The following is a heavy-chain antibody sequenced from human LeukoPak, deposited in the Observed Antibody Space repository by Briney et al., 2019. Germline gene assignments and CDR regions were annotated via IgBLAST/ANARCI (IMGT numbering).Heavy chain of an antibody. CDR2: ISYDGSNK. V-gene: IGHV3-30*03. D-gene: IGHD1-26*01. J-gene: IGHJ4*02. CDR3: AATKTFDY. CDR1: GFTFSSYG. Sequence: PGRSLRLSCVASGFTFSSYGMHWVRQAPGKGLEWVAVISYDGSNKHYVDSVKGRFTISRDNSKNTVHLQMNSLRVEDTAVYYCAATKTFDYLGQGNLVNGSS.